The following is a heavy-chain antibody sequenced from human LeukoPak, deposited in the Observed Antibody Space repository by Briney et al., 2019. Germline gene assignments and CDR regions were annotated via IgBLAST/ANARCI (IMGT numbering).Heavy chain of an antibody. Sequence: TLSLTCTVAGDSISSYFWSWVRQSPGRGLECIGDIDYSGTTNYNPSLKSRVIISVDNSKNLSSLKLSSVTAADTAIYYCARSSGGYYFDYWGQGTLVAVSS. D-gene: IGHD1-14*01. J-gene: IGHJ4*02. V-gene: IGHV4-59*01. CDR3: ARSSGGYYFDY. CDR1: GDSISSYF. CDR2: IDYSGTT.